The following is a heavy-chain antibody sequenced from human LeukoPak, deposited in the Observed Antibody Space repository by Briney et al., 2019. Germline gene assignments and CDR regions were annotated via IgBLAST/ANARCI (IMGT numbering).Heavy chain of an antibody. J-gene: IGHJ5*02. CDR1: GFTFSNAW. Sequence: GGSLRLSCAASGFTFSNAWMSWVRQAPGKGLEWVSYISSSGSTIYYADSVKGRFTISRDNAKNSLYLQMNSLRAEDTAVYYCARDQSYYGSGSVGNWFDPWGQGTLVTVSS. D-gene: IGHD3-10*01. CDR3: ARDQSYYGSGSVGNWFDP. CDR2: ISSSGSTI. V-gene: IGHV3-11*04.